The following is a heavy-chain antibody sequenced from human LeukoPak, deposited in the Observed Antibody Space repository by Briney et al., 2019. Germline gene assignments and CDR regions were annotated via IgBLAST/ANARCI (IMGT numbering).Heavy chain of an antibody. CDR2: MNPNSVNT. J-gene: IGHJ6*03. V-gene: IGHV1-8*03. D-gene: IGHD4-17*01. CDR3: PRTAVCHYYYYIDV. CDR1: RYTFTTYD. Sequence: VPSLKVSCKPSRYTFTTYDINWVRHATGQGLEWMGWMNPNSVNTAYAQQLQGRDTIYRNTSIRTASPQLSTLRPPDTAACYSPRTAVCHYYYYIDVWGKGTPVTVSS.